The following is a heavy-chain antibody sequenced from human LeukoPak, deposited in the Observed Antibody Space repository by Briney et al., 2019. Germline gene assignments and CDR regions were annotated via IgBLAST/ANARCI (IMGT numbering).Heavy chain of an antibody. CDR3: ARAYSSGWVDY. D-gene: IGHD6-19*01. V-gene: IGHV3-21*04. J-gene: IGHJ4*02. CDR1: GFTFSSYS. Sequence: PGGSLRLSCAASGFTFSSYSMNWVRQAPGKGLEWVSSISSSSSYIYYADSVKGRFTISRDNAKNSLYLQMSSLKASDAAMYYCARAYSSGWVDYWGQGTLVTVSS. CDR2: ISSSSSYI.